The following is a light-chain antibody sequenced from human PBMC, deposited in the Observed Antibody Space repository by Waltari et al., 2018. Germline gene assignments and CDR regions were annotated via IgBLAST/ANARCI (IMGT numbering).Light chain of an antibody. J-gene: IGKJ5*01. CDR3: QQSYSTPLIT. CDR2: AAS. CDR1: QSIRSY. Sequence: DIQMTQSPSSLSASVGDRVTITCRASQSIRSYLNWYQQKPGKAPKLLIYAASSLQRGVPSRFSGSGSGTDFTLTISSLQPEDFATYYCQQSYSTPLITVGQGTRLEIK. V-gene: IGKV1-39*01.